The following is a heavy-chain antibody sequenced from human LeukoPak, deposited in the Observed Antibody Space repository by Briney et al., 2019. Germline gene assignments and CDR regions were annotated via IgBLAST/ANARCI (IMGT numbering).Heavy chain of an antibody. J-gene: IGHJ4*02. CDR2: IHSSGTT. Sequence: SETLSLTCTVSGGSVSSGGYYWSWIRQHPGKGLEWIGYIHSSGTTYYSPSFDSRVTISVDTSKNHFSLQLSSVTAADTAIYFCARDFRGGTGAIDNWGQGSLVTVSS. CDR3: ARDFRGGTGAIDN. CDR1: GGSVSSGGYY. D-gene: IGHD3-10*01. V-gene: IGHV4-31*03.